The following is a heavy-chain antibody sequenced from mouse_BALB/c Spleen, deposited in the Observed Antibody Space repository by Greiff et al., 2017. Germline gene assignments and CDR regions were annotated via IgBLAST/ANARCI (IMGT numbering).Heavy chain of an antibody. CDR1: GYTFTSYW. V-gene: IGHV1-69*02. CDR3: TRSGDYDGAWFAY. J-gene: IGHJ3*01. CDR2: IYPSDSYT. Sequence: QVQLKESGAELVRPGASVKLSCKASGYTFTSYWINWVKQRPGQGLEWIGNIYPSDSYTNYNQKFKDKATLTVDKSSSTAYMQLSSPTSEDSAVYYCTRSGDYDGAWFAYWGQGTLVTVSA. D-gene: IGHD2-4*01.